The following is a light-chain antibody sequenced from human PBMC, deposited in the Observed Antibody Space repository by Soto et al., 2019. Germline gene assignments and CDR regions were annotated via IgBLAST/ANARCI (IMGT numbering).Light chain of an antibody. CDR2: SNN. Sequence: QSVLTQPPSASGTPRQRVTISCSGSSSNIGSHTVNWYQQLPGTAPKLLVYSNNQRPSGVPDRFSGSKSGTSASLAISGLQSEDEADYYCAAWDDSLNGHVVFGGGTKVTVL. CDR3: AAWDDSLNGHVV. J-gene: IGLJ2*01. V-gene: IGLV1-44*01. CDR1: SSNIGSHT.